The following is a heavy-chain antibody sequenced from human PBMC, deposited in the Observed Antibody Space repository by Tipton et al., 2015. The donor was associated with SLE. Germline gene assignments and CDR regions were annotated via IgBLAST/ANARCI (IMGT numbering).Heavy chain of an antibody. Sequence: TLSLTCTVSGYSISSGYYWGWIRQPPGKGLEWIGSIYHSGSTYYNPSLKSRVTISVDTSKNQFSLKLSSVTAADTAVYYCARALGPTIFGVGYWGQGTLVTVSS. J-gene: IGHJ4*02. CDR1: GYSISSGYY. CDR2: IYHSGST. V-gene: IGHV4-38-2*02. D-gene: IGHD3-3*01. CDR3: ARALGPTIFGVGY.